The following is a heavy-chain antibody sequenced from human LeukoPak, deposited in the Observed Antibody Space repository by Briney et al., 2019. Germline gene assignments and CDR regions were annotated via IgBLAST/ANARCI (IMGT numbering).Heavy chain of an antibody. V-gene: IGHV3-66*04. J-gene: IGHJ4*02. D-gene: IGHD3-22*01. CDR3: ARQEARNYYYEGLDY. CDR2: IYSAGST. CDR1: GFIVSSNY. Sequence: PGGSLRLSCAASGFIVSSNYMSWVRQAPGKGLEWVSVIYSAGSTYYADSVKGRFTIDRDNSKNTVYLHMNSLRPDDTAIYFCARQEARNYYYEGLDYWGQGNLVTVSS.